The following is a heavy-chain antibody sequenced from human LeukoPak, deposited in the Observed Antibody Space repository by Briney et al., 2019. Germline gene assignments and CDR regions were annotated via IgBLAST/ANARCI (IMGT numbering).Heavy chain of an antibody. V-gene: IGHV3-23*01. CDR1: GFTFSGHA. J-gene: IGHJ6*02. Sequence: GGSLRLSCAASGFTFSGHAMGWVRQAPGKGLEWVSSITGSGGGTYYGDSVKGRFTISRDNSMNTLFLQMNSLRAEDTAVYYCAKDGGGSLEWLPPMDVWGQGTTVTVSS. CDR2: ITGSGGGT. CDR3: AKDGGGSLEWLPPMDV. D-gene: IGHD3-3*01.